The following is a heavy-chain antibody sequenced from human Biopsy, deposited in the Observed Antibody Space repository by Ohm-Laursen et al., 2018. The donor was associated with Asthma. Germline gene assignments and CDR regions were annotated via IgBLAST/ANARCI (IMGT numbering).Heavy chain of an antibody. CDR1: GSSVSTLNY. CDR2: VFCSGST. J-gene: IGHJ6*02. Sequence: VTLSLTSCVSGSSVSTLNYLAWIRQHPVKRLASIGFVFCSGSTHYTRTFERRLYISIDTAWKELSMSLMSLTDADTAVYLCARVASCGVHYFGIDVWGPGTTVSVS. D-gene: IGHD5-12*01. V-gene: IGHV4-38-2*02. CDR3: ARVASCGVHYFGIDV.